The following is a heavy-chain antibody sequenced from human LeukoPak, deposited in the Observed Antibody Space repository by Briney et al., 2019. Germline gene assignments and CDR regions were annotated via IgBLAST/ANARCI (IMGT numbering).Heavy chain of an antibody. CDR2: ISYHGDSK. V-gene: IGHV3-30-3*01. J-gene: IGHJ4*02. CDR1: GFIFSDYG. D-gene: IGHD5-18*01. CDR3: ARPQGGRQLWLHFDY. Sequence: PGGSLRLSRAASGFIFSDYGIHWVRLAPGRGLEWVSAISYHGDSKYYANSVKGRFTLSRDNSRNTLYLQMNNLRPDDTAVYYCARPQGGRQLWLHFDYWGQGTQVTVSS.